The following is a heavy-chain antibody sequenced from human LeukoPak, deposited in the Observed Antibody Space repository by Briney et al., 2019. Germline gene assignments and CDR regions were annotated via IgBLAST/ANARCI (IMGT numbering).Heavy chain of an antibody. CDR2: ISSSSSYI. CDR3: ARVIRTTGYYSNPKSGSFDF. CDR1: GFTFSSYS. D-gene: IGHD3-9*01. J-gene: IGHJ4*02. Sequence: GGSLRLSCAASGFTFSSYSMNWVRQAPGKGLEWVSSISSSSSYIYYADSVKGRFTISRDNAKNSLYLQMNSLRAEDTAVYYCARVIRTTGYYSNPKSGSFDFWGQGTLVTVSS. V-gene: IGHV3-21*01.